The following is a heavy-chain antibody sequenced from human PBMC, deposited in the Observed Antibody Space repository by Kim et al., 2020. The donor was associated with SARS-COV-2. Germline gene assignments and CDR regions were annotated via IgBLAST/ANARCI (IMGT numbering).Heavy chain of an antibody. CDR3: ARELVDIVATIQYGGFDY. CDR1: GGSISSSNW. D-gene: IGHD5-12*01. V-gene: IGHV4-4*02. J-gene: IGHJ4*02. Sequence: SETLSLTCAVSGGSISSSNWWSWVRQPPGKGLEWIGEIYHSGSTNYNPSLKSRVTISVDKSKNQFSLKLSSVTAADTAVYYCARELVDIVATIQYGGFDYWGQGTLVTVSS. CDR2: IYHSGST.